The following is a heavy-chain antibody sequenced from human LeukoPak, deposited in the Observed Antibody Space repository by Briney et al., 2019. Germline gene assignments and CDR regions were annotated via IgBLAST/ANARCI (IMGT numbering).Heavy chain of an antibody. J-gene: IGHJ4*02. CDR1: GGSISSSSYY. CDR3: ASSPFGSGLYSSSSYFDY. D-gene: IGHD6-6*01. CDR2: IYYSGST. V-gene: IGHV4-39*01. Sequence: SETLSLTCTVSGGSISSSSYYWGWIRQPPGKGLEWIGSIYYSGSTYYNPSLKSRVTISVDTSKNQFSLKLSSVTAADTAVYYCASSPFGSGLYSSSSYFDYWGQGTLVTVSS.